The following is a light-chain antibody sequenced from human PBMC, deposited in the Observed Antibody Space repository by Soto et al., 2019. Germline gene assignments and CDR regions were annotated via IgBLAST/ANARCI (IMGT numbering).Light chain of an antibody. CDR1: QSISSW. Sequence: DIQMTQSPSTLSASVGDRVTITCRASQSISSWLAWDQQKPGKAPKLLIYDASSLESGVPSRFSGSGSGTEFPLTISSLQPDDFATYYCQQYNSYSALTFGGGTKVEIK. CDR3: QQYNSYSALT. V-gene: IGKV1-5*01. J-gene: IGKJ4*01. CDR2: DAS.